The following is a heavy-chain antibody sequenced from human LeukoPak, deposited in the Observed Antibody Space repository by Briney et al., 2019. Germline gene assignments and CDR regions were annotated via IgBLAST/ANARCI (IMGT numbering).Heavy chain of an antibody. V-gene: IGHV1-2*02. J-gene: IGHJ4*02. CDR2: INPNSGGT. D-gene: IGHD4-17*01. CDR1: GYTFTGHY. CDR3: ARDLQGLYGDYYFDY. Sequence: GASVKVSCKASGYTFTGHYMHWVRQAPGQGLEWMGWINPNSGGTNYAQKFQGRVTMTRDTSISTGYMELSRLRSDDTAVYYCARDLQGLYGDYYFDYWGQGTLVTVSS.